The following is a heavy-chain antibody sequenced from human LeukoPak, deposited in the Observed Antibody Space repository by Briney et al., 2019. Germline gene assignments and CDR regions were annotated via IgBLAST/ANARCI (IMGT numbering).Heavy chain of an antibody. J-gene: IGHJ4*02. Sequence: PGGSLRLSCAASGFTFSSYWMTWVRQAPGKGLEWVAYIKQDGSEKYYVDSVKGRFTISRDNAENSLYLEVNSLRVEDTAVYYCARVMNGGAFEYRGQGTLVTVSS. D-gene: IGHD2-8*01. V-gene: IGHV3-7*04. CDR2: IKQDGSEK. CDR3: ARVMNGGAFEY. CDR1: GFTFSSYW.